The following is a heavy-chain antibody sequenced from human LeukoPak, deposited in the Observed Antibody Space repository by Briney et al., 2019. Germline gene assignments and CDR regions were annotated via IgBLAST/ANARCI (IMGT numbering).Heavy chain of an antibody. Sequence: ASVKVSCKASGYTFTSYYMHWVRQAPGQGLEWMGIINPSGGSTSYAQKFQDRVTMTRDTSTSTVYMELSSLRSEDTAVYYCARAEEMADFDYWGQGTLVTVSS. CDR1: GYTFTSYY. J-gene: IGHJ4*02. D-gene: IGHD5-24*01. V-gene: IGHV1-46*01. CDR3: ARAEEMADFDY. CDR2: INPSGGST.